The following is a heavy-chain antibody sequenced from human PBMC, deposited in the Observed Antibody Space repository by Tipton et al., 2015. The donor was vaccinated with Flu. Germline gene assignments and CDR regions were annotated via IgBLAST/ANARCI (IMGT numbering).Heavy chain of an antibody. V-gene: IGHV4-31*02. CDR3: ARASGPSWFDP. D-gene: IGHD5-12*01. CDR2: IYYSGST. CDR1: GGSISSGGYY. J-gene: IGHJ5*02. Sequence: LRLSCTVSGGSISSGGYYWSWIRQHPGKGLEWIGHIYYSGSTYYNPSLKSRVTISVDTSKNQFSLKLSSVTAADTAVYYCARASGPSWFDPWGQGTLVTVSS.